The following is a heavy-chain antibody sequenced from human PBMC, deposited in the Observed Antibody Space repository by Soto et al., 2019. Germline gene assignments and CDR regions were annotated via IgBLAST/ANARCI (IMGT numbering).Heavy chain of an antibody. Sequence: EVQLVESGGGLVKPGGSLRLSCAVSGFTFSSYSMNWVRQAPGKGLEWVSSISSGSSYIYYADSVKGRFTISRDNAKNSLYLQMNSLRAEDTAVYYCARAGIVVVTAIHYYYYGMDVWGQGTTVTVSS. V-gene: IGHV3-21*01. J-gene: IGHJ6*02. CDR1: GFTFSSYS. CDR3: ARAGIVVVTAIHYYYYGMDV. D-gene: IGHD2-21*02. CDR2: ISSGSSYI.